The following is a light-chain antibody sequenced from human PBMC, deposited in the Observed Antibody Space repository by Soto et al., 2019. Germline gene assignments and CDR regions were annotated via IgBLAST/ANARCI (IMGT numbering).Light chain of an antibody. CDR3: QQYNNWLPLT. V-gene: IGKV3-15*01. CDR2: GAS. J-gene: IGKJ4*01. Sequence: EVVLTQSPDTLSLSPGERATLSCRASQSVSSNLAWYQQKPGQAPRLLIYGASTRATGIPARFSGSGSGTEFTLTISSLQSEDFAVYYCQQYNNWLPLTFGGGTKVDI. CDR1: QSVSSN.